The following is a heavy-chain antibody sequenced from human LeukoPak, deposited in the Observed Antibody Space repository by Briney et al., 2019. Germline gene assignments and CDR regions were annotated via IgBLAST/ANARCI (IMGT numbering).Heavy chain of an antibody. CDR1: GYTFTSYY. Sequence: ASVKVSCKASGYTFTSYYMHWVRQAPGQGLEWMGIVNPSGGSTSYAQKFQGRVTMTRDTSTSTVYMELSSLRSEDTAVYYCARVPAALYYFDYWGQGTLVTVSS. J-gene: IGHJ4*02. CDR2: VNPSGGST. D-gene: IGHD2-2*01. CDR3: ARVPAALYYFDY. V-gene: IGHV1-46*01.